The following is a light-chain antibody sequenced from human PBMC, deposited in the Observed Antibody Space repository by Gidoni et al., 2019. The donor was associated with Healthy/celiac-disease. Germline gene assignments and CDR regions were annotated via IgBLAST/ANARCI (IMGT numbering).Light chain of an antibody. CDR3: QQYHSYSRIFT. V-gene: IGKV1-5*03. CDR2: KAS. CDR1: QSISSW. J-gene: IGKJ3*01. Sequence: DIQMSQAPSTLSASVGDRVTITCRASQSISSWLAWYQQKPGKAPKLLIYKASSLESGVPSRFSGSGSGTEFPLTISSLQPDDFATYYCQQYHSYSRIFTFGPGTKVDIK.